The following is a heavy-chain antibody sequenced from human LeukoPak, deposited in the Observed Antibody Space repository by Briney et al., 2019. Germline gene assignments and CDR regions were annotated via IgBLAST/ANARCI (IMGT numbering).Heavy chain of an antibody. J-gene: IGHJ4*02. CDR1: GGSISSGDYY. CDR2: IYYSGST. CDR3: ARGVLYGSGVYYFDY. Sequence: SETLSLTCTVSGGSISSGDYYWSWIRQPPGKGLEWIGYIYYSGSTYYNPSLTSRITISVNTSKNQFSLKLSSVTAADTAVYYCARGVLYGSGVYYFDYWGQGTLVTVSS. D-gene: IGHD3-10*01. V-gene: IGHV4-30-4*01.